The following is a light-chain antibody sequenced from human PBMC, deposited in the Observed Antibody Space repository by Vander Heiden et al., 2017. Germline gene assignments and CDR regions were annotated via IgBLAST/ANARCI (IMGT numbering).Light chain of an antibody. CDR1: QSITNY. CDR3: QQSYSTPYT. V-gene: IGKV1-39*01. J-gene: IGKJ2*01. Sequence: DIQMTQSPSSLSASVGDRVTITCRTSQSITNYLNWYQQEPGKAPKLLIYAASNSQSGVPSRFSGSGSGTDFTLTISSLQPGDFATYYCQQSYSTPYTFGQGTKLEIK. CDR2: AAS.